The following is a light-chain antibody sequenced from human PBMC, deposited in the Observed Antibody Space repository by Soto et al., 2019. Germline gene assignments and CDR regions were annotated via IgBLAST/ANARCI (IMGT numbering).Light chain of an antibody. CDR2: DAS. J-gene: IGKJ5*01. CDR1: QDISTF. Sequence: DIQMTQSPSSLFASVGERVTITCRASQDISTFLNWYQQKPGKAPKVLIYDASNLQTGVPSRFSRRGPGTDFTFTITSLQPDDSGTYYCQQYDDLPITFGQGTRLEIK. CDR3: QQYDDLPIT. V-gene: IGKV1-33*01.